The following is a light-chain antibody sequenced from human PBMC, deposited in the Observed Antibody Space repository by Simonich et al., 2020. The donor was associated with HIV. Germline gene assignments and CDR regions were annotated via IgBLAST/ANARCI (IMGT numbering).Light chain of an antibody. J-gene: IGKJ1*01. V-gene: IGKV4-1*01. CDR2: WAS. CDR3: QQYYITPHT. CDR1: QSVLYSSNNKNY. Sequence: DIVMTQSPDSLAVSLGERATINCKSSQSVLYSSNNKNYLPWYQQKPGQHPKLLIYWASTRESGVPDRFSGSGSGTDFTLTINSLQAEDVGIYYCQQYYITPHTFGQGTKVEIK.